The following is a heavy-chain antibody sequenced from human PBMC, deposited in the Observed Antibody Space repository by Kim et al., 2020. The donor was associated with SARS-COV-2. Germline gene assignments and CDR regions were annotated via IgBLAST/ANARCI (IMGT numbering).Heavy chain of an antibody. J-gene: IGHJ4*02. CDR2: IYYSGST. V-gene: IGHV4-39*01. D-gene: IGHD6-19*01. Sequence: SETLSLTCTVSGGSISSSSYYWGWIRQPPGKGLEWIGSIYYSGSTYYNPSLKSRVTISVDTSKNQFSLKLSSVTAADTAVYYCATSIARYSSGWALDYWGQGTLVTVSS. CDR3: ATSIARYSSGWALDY. CDR1: GGSISSSSYY.